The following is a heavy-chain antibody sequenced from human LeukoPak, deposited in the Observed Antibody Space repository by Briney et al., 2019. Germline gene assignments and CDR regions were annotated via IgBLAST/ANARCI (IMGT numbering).Heavy chain of an antibody. V-gene: IGHV1-2*02. Sequence: ASVKVSCKASGYTFTGYYMHWVRQAPGQGLEWMGWINPNSGGTNYAQKFQGRVTMTRDTSISTAYMELSSLRSEDTAVYYCAQYSSGWYGNYMDVWGKGTTVTISS. CDR3: AQYSSGWYGNYMDV. J-gene: IGHJ6*03. D-gene: IGHD6-19*01. CDR1: GYTFTGYY. CDR2: INPNSGGT.